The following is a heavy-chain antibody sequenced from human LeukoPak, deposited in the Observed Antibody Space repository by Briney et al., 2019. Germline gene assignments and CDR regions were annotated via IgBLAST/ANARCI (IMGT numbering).Heavy chain of an antibody. J-gene: IGHJ4*02. Sequence: KASETLSLTCSVSGASLSTSSYFWGWIRQPPGKGLEWIANIHYLGITPYNPSLKSRVTISMDTSKNHFSLKLSSVTAADTAVYFCARDVVPDYWGQGTVVIVSS. CDR2: IHYLGIT. CDR3: ARDVVPDY. D-gene: IGHD2-21*01. V-gene: IGHV4-39*02. CDR1: GASLSTSSYF.